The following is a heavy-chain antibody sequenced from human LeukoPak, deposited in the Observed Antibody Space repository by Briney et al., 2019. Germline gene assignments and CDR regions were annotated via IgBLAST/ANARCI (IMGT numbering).Heavy chain of an antibody. CDR1: GYTFTTYD. D-gene: IGHD3-10*01. V-gene: IGHV1-8*01. CDR3: ARGRDFYGSGTSFFDC. J-gene: IGHJ4*02. Sequence: ASVKVSCKASGYTFTTYDINWERQATGQGLEWMGWVSPNGGDTVFAQRFQGRVTLTRNTSIGTVYMELSSLSSEDTAVYYSARGRDFYGSGTSFFDCWGQGTLVTVSS. CDR2: VSPNGGDT.